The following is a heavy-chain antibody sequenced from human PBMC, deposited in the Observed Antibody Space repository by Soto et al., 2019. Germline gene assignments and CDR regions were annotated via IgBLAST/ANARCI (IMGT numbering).Heavy chain of an antibody. Sequence: SETLSLTCSVSGDSINTNYWNWIRQSPSKGPEWIGYIHYTGSTDQNPSLKSRVTMSIDTSKKQFSMTLTSVTAADTAVYYCARGRAVSKSFYFDYWGQGTLVTVSS. CDR3: ARGRAVSKSFYFDY. CDR1: GDSINTNY. J-gene: IGHJ4*02. V-gene: IGHV4-59*01. D-gene: IGHD6-19*01. CDR2: IHYTGST.